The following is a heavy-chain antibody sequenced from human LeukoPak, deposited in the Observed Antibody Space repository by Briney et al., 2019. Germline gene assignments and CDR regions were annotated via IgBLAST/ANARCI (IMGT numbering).Heavy chain of an antibody. D-gene: IGHD3-10*01. CDR3: ARGPPMVRGPSNYYGMDV. CDR2: IFYSGNT. CDR1: GGGLSYY. Sequence: SETLSLTCTVSGGGLSYYWGWIRQPPGKGLEWIGTIFYSGNTYYNPSLKSRVTISVDKSKNQFSLKLSSVTAADTAVYYCARGPPMVRGPSNYYGMDVWGQGTTVTVSS. J-gene: IGHJ6*02. V-gene: IGHV4-39*07.